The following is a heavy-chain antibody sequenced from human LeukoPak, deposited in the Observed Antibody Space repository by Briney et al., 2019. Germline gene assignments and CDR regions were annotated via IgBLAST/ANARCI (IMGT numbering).Heavy chain of an antibody. CDR2: IYSGGST. Sequence: GGSLRLSCAASGLTVGSNYMTWVRQAPGKGLEWVSVIYSGGSTYYADSVKGRFTISRDNSKNTLYLQMNSLRAEDTAVYYCARLAAAHHFDYWGQGTLVPVSS. CDR1: GLTVGSNY. J-gene: IGHJ4*02. D-gene: IGHD6-13*01. V-gene: IGHV3-66*04. CDR3: ARLAAAHHFDY.